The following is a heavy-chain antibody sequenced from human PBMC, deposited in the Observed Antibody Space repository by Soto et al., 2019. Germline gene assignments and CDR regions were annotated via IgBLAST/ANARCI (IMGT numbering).Heavy chain of an antibody. CDR1: GYTFTSYD. CDR2: MNPNSGNT. Sequence: QVQLVQSGAEVKKPGASVKVSCKASGYTFTSYDINWVRLATGQGLEWMGWMNPNSGNTAYAQKFEGRLTMTRNTSISTAYMELCSLRSEDTAVCYCARLKQDYAVAWGQGTLVTVSS. D-gene: IGHD3-16*01. V-gene: IGHV1-8*01. J-gene: IGHJ5*02. CDR3: ARLKQDYAVA.